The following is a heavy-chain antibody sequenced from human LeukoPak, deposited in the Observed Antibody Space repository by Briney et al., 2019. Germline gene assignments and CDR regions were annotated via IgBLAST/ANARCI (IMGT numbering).Heavy chain of an antibody. CDR1: GGTINNHG. J-gene: IGHJ5*02. V-gene: IGHV1-69*13. D-gene: IGHD3-9*01. CDR2: IIPKFGIA. Sequence: GASVKVSCKASGGTINNHGMNWVRQAPGQGLEWMGMIIPKFGIAHYARKFQGRVTITADESTSTTYMGVSSLIPDDTAVYYCARGEGRYHDIRGGFDPWGQGTSVTVSS. CDR3: ARGEGRYHDIRGGFDP.